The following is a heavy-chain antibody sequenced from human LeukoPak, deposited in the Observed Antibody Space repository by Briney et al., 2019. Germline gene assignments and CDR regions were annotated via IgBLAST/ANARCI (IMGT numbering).Heavy chain of an antibody. Sequence: PGGSLRLSCAASGFTFSSYGMHWVRQAPGKGLEWVAVIWYDGSNKYYADSVKGRFTISRDNSKNTLYLQMNSLRAEDTAVYYCARDRLRSGGGYDLDLSRYYYYGMDVWGQGTTVTVSS. D-gene: IGHD5-12*01. CDR1: GFTFSSYG. CDR3: ARDRLRSGGGYDLDLSRYYYYGMDV. V-gene: IGHV3-33*01. CDR2: IWYDGSNK. J-gene: IGHJ6*02.